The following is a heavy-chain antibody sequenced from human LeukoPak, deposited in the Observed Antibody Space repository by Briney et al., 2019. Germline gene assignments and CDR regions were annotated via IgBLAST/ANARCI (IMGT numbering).Heavy chain of an antibody. V-gene: IGHV4-34*01. J-gene: IGHJ4*02. D-gene: IGHD6-19*01. CDR2: INT. Sequence: SETLSLTCAVYGGSLSGYYWSWIRQPPGKGLEWIGEINTYYNPSLKSRVTISVHTSKYQFSLKLSSVTAADTAVYYCARGTPYSSASPLDYWGQGTLVTVSS. CDR3: ARGTPYSSASPLDY. CDR1: GGSLSGYY.